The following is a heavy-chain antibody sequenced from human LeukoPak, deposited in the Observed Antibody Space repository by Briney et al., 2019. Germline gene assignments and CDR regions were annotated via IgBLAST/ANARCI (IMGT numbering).Heavy chain of an antibody. V-gene: IGHV4-59*01. J-gene: IGHJ4*02. CDR1: GGSISNYY. CDR3: ARGRPRGFSPYYFDY. CDR2: IYYSGST. Sequence: KASETLSLTCTVSGGSISNYYWSWIRQPPGKGLEWIGYIYYSGSTNYNSSLKSRVTISVDASKNQFSLKLRSVTAADTAVYYCARGRPRGFSPYYFDYWGQGTLVTVSS. D-gene: IGHD3-3*01.